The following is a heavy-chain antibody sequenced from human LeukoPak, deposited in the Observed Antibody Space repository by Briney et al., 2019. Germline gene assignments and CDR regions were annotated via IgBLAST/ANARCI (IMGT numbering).Heavy chain of an antibody. V-gene: IGHV4-59*08. D-gene: IGHD5-24*01. CDR1: GGPIRDFY. Sequence: SETLSLTCTVSGGPIRDFYWSWIRLPPGKGLEWIGYTYYSGSTSYNPSLESRVAISVDMSKSQFSLELSSVTAADTAIYYCTRRKRWLQFPDAFDVWGQGTMVTVSS. CDR3: TRRKRWLQFPDAFDV. CDR2: TYYSGST. J-gene: IGHJ3*01.